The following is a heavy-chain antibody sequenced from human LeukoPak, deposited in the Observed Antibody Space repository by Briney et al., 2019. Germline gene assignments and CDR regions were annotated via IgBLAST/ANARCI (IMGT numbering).Heavy chain of an antibody. D-gene: IGHD4/OR15-4a*01. CDR2: ISSGSTYI. J-gene: IGHJ4*02. Sequence: NTGGSLRLSCAASGFTFSSYSMNWVRQAPGKGLEWVSSISSGSTYIYYADSVKGRFTISRDNAKNSLYLQMNSLRAEDTAVYYCAKADRYRGFMTILSPLSKDFEDWGQGTLVTVSS. V-gene: IGHV3-21*04. CDR3: AKADRYRGFMTILSPLSKDFED. CDR1: GFTFSSYS.